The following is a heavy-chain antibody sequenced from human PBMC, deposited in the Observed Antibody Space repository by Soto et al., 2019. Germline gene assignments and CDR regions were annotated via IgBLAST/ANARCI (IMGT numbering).Heavy chain of an antibody. CDR3: ARVVVAAMGGYYFDY. Sequence: GGSLRLSCAASGFTFSDYYMSWIRQAPGKGLEWVSYISSSGSTIYYADSVKGRFTISMDNAKNSLYLQMNSLRAEDTAVYYCARVVVAAMGGYYFDYWGQGTLVTVSS. CDR2: ISSSGSTI. V-gene: IGHV3-11*01. D-gene: IGHD2-15*01. CDR1: GFTFSDYY. J-gene: IGHJ4*02.